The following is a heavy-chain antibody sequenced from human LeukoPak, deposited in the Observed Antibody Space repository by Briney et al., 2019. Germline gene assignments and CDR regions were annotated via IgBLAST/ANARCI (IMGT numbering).Heavy chain of an antibody. J-gene: IGHJ4*02. CDR1: GFTFSDYY. V-gene: IGHV3-11*01. D-gene: IGHD4-17*01. CDR3: AREPDGDYSGVCFDY. Sequence: GGSLRLTCAASGFTFSDYYMSWIRQAPGNGLEWVSYISSSGSTIYYADSVKGRFTISRDNAKNSLYLQMNSLRAEDTAVYYCAREPDGDYSGVCFDYWGQGTLVTVSS. CDR2: ISSSGSTI.